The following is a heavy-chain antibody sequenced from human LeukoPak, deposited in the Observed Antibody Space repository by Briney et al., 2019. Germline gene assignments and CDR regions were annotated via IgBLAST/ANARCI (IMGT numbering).Heavy chain of an antibody. Sequence: GESLKISCKGSEYRFSSYWIGWVRQMPGKGPEWMGIIYPGDSDTRYSPSFHGQVTTSADKSISTAYLQWGSLKASDTAMYYCARLEMATIGGGFDYWGQGTLVTVSS. CDR1: EYRFSSYW. V-gene: IGHV5-51*01. CDR2: IYPGDSDT. D-gene: IGHD5-24*01. J-gene: IGHJ4*02. CDR3: ARLEMATIGGGFDY.